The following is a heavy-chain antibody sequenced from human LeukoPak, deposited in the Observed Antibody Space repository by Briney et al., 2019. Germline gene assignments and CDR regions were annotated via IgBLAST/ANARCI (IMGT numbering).Heavy chain of an antibody. CDR2: INHSGST. CDR1: GGSFSGYY. J-gene: IGHJ4*02. D-gene: IGHD3-10*01. CDR3: ARGRAWFGEGVNFDY. Sequence: SETLSLTCAVYGGSFSGYYWSWIRQPPGKGLEWIGEINHSGSTNYNPSLKSRVTIPVDTSKNQFSLKLSSVTAADTAVYYCARGRAWFGEGVNFDYWGQGTLVTVSS. V-gene: IGHV4-34*01.